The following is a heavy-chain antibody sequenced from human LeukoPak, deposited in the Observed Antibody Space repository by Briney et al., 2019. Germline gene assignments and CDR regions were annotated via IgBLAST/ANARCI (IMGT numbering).Heavy chain of an antibody. D-gene: IGHD1-20*01. CDR2: ISYHGVST. CDR3: ATGRLNNWNLPFAD. Sequence: PGGSLRLSCAASGFTFSSYAMHWVRQAPGKGLEYVSAISYHGVSTYYAHSVKGRFTISRDNSRNTLYLRMGSLRAEDMAVYYCATGRLNNWNLPFADWGQGALVTVCS. J-gene: IGHJ4*02. CDR1: GFTFSSYA. V-gene: IGHV3-64*01.